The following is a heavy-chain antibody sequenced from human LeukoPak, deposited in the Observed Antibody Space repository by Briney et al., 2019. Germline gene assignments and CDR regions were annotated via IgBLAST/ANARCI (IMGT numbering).Heavy chain of an antibody. CDR2: ISTGSSFI. Sequence: MAGGSLRLSCAASEFTFSSYSMNWVRQAPGKGLEWVSSISTGSSFIYYADSVKGRFTISRDIAKNSLYLQMNSLRAEDTAVYYCARTDYYDKSIDYWGQGTLVTVSS. D-gene: IGHD3-22*01. V-gene: IGHV3-21*01. CDR3: ARTDYYDKSIDY. CDR1: EFTFSSYS. J-gene: IGHJ4*02.